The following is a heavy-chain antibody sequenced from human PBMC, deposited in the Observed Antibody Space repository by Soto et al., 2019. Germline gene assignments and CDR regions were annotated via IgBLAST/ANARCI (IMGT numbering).Heavy chain of an antibody. V-gene: IGHV3-33*01. CDR3: ARDSGCLPTKYGMDV. CDR1: GSPCSSYG. Sequence: GGSLRLSCAASGSPCSSYGMHWVRQAPGKGLEWVAVISYDGRNKYYEDSVQGRFTISRDNSKNMLYLQMNSLRAEDTAVYYCARDSGCLPTKYGMDVGGQGTTVTVSS. CDR2: ISYDGRNK. J-gene: IGHJ6*02. D-gene: IGHD3-10*01.